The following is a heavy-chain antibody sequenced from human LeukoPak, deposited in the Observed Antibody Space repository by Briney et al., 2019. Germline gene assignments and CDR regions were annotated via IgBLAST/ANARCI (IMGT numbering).Heavy chain of an antibody. V-gene: IGHV1-2*02. CDR3: ARDEHCSGGSCYSSNWFDP. J-gene: IGHJ5*02. CDR2: INPNSGGT. CDR1: TYTFTGYY. D-gene: IGHD2-15*01. Sequence: ASVKVSCKASTYTFTGYYMHWVRQAPGQGLEWMGWINPNSGGTNYAQKFQSRVTMTRDTSISTAYMELSRLRSDDTAVYYCARDEHCSGGSCYSSNWFDPWGQGTLVTVSS.